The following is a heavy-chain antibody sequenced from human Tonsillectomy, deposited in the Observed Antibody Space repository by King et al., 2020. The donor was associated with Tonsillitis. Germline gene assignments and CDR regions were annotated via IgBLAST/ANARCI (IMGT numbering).Heavy chain of an antibody. CDR3: ARLSIAAAAIDWFDP. D-gene: IGHD6-13*01. CDR2: INPYNGNT. CDR1: GYTFTAYG. V-gene: IGHV1-18*01. Sequence: QLVQSGAEVKKPGASVKVSCKTSGYTFTAYGISWVRQAPGQGLEWMGWINPYNGNTNYAQKLQGRVTMTTDTSTSTAYMELRSLRSDDTAVYYCARLSIAAAAIDWFDPWGQGTLVTVSS. J-gene: IGHJ5*02.